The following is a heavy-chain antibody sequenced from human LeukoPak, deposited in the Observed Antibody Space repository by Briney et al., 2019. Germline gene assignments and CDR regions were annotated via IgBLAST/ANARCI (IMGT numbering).Heavy chain of an antibody. Sequence: GGSLRLSCAASGFTFSSYWMSWVRQAPGKGLEWVANIKQDGREKYYVDSVKGRFTISRDNAKNSLYLQMNSLRAEDTAVYYCARWGSGWYASPYDAFDIWGQGTMVTVSS. J-gene: IGHJ3*02. CDR1: GFTFSSYW. CDR2: IKQDGREK. D-gene: IGHD6-19*01. V-gene: IGHV3-7*01. CDR3: ARWGSGWYASPYDAFDI.